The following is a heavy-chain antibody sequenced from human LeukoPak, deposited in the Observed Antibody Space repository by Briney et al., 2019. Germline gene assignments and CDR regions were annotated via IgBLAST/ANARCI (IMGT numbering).Heavy chain of an antibody. CDR2: ITGDSAYI. CDR3: ARYGVSSSTSYIDF. V-gene: IGHV3-21*01. J-gene: IGHJ4*02. Sequence: GGSLRLSCAASGFTFSTYAMNWVCQAPGEGLKWVSCITGDSAYIYYADSVKGRFTISRDNAKNSLYLQMNSLRAEDTAVYYCARYGVSSSTSYIDFWGQGTLVTVSS. CDR1: GFTFSTYA. D-gene: IGHD2-2*01.